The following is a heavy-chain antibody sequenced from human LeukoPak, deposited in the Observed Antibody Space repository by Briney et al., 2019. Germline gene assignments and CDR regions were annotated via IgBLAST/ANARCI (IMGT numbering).Heavy chain of an antibody. CDR2: ISYDGSNK. V-gene: IGHV3-30*04. J-gene: IGHJ4*02. CDR3: AKRRGDCSNGQGCGDS. D-gene: IGHD2-8*01. Sequence: GGSLRLSCAASGFTFSSYAMHWVRQAPGKGLEWVAVISYDGSNKYYADSVKGRFTISRDNSKNTLYLQMNSLRAEDTAVYYCAKRRGDCSNGQGCGDSWGQGTLVTVSS. CDR1: GFTFSSYA.